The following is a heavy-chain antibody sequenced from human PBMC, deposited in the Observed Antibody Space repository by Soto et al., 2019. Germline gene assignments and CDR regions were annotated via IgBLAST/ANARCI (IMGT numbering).Heavy chain of an antibody. CDR3: ARDRGSGSLMGGYLDY. CDR2: IWYDGSDK. D-gene: IGHD3-10*01. CDR1: GFTFSSYG. Sequence: QVQLVESGGGVVQPGRSLRLSCAASGFTFSSYGMHWVRQAPGKGLEWVALIWYDGSDKYYADSVKGRFTISRDNSRNTLYLQMNGLRPEDTAMYYCARDRGSGSLMGGYLDYWGQGTLVTV. J-gene: IGHJ4*01. V-gene: IGHV3-33*01.